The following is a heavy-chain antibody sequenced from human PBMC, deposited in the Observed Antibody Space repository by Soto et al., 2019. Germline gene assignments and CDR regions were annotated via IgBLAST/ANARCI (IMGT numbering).Heavy chain of an antibody. CDR3: AKDFVSGGTTSLFYYYYGMDV. D-gene: IGHD1-1*01. V-gene: IGHV3-30*18. Sequence: GSLRLSCAASGFTFSSYGMHWVRQAPGKGLEWVAVISYDGSNKYYADSVKGRFTISRDNSKNTLYLQMNSLRAEDTAVYYCAKDFVSGGTTSLFYYYYGMDVWGQGTTVTVSS. CDR1: GFTFSSYG. CDR2: ISYDGSNK. J-gene: IGHJ6*02.